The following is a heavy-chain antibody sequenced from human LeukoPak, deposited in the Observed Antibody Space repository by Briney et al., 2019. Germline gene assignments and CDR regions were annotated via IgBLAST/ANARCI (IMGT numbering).Heavy chain of an antibody. V-gene: IGHV3-23*01. CDR2: ISGSGGNT. D-gene: IGHD1-26*01. CDR1: GFTFSSYA. Sequence: GGSLRLSCAASGFTFSSYAMSWVRQAPGKGLEWVSAISGSGGNTYYADSVKGRFTISRDNSKNTPYLQMNSLRAEDTAVYYCAKSLSGSYLFDWGQGTLVTVSS. J-gene: IGHJ4*02. CDR3: AKSLSGSYLFD.